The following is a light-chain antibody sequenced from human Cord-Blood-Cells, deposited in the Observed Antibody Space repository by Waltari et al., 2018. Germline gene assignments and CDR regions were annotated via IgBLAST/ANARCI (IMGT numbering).Light chain of an antibody. CDR2: WAS. V-gene: IGKV4-1*01. Sequence: DIVMTQSPDSLALSLRVRDTITCHSSQSVLYRSNNKNYFAWYQQKPGQPPKLLIYWASTRESGVPDRFRGSGSGTDFTLNISSPQAEDVAVYYCQQYYSTPYTFGQGTKLEIK. CDR3: QQYYSTPYT. CDR1: QSVLYRSNNKNY. J-gene: IGKJ2*01.